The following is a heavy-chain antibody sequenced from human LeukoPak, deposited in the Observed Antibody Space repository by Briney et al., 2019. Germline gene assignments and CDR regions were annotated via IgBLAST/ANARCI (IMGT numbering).Heavy chain of an antibody. V-gene: IGHV4-39*07. J-gene: IGHJ4*02. Sequence: PSETLSLTCTVSGGSISSSSYYWGWIRQPPGKGLEWIGSIYYSGSTYYNPSLKSRVTISVDKSKNQFSLKLSSVTAADTAVYYCARGRGYSSGWYRTSFDYWGQGTLVTVSS. CDR1: GGSISSSSYY. CDR3: ARGRGYSSGWYRTSFDY. CDR2: IYYSGST. D-gene: IGHD6-19*01.